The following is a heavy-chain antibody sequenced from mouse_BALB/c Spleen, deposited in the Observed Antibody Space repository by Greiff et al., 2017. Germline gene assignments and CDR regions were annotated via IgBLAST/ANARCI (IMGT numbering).Heavy chain of an antibody. CDR3: ASPYGKYYYAMDY. CDR2: IDPANGNT. J-gene: IGHJ2*01. CDR1: GFNIKDTY. V-gene: IGHV14-3*02. D-gene: IGHD1-1*02. Sequence: VQLQQSGAELVKPGASVKLSCTASGFNIKDTYMHWVKQRPEQGLEWIGRIDPANGNTKYDPKFQGKATITADTSSNTAYLQLSSLTSEDTAVYYCASPYGKYYYAMDYWGQGTTLTVSS.